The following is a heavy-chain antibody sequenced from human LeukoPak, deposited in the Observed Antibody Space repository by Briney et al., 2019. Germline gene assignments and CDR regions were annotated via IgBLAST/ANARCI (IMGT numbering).Heavy chain of an antibody. CDR2: VYYSGST. CDR1: GGSISSYY. J-gene: IGHJ4*02. CDR3: ARDADGYNSRYYFDY. D-gene: IGHD5-24*01. V-gene: IGHV4-59*12. Sequence: SETLSLTCTVSGGSISSYYWSWILQPPGKGLEWIVYVYYSGSTNYNPSLKSRVTISVDTSKNQFSLKLSSVTAADTAVYYCARDADGYNSRYYFDYWGQGTLVTVSS.